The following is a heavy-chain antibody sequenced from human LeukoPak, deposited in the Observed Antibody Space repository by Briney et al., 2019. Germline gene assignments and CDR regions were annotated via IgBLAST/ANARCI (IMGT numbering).Heavy chain of an antibody. CDR2: IYYSGST. CDR1: GGSISSYY. V-gene: IGHV4-59*08. Sequence: SEILSLTCTVSGGSISSYYWSWIWQPPGKGLEWIGYIYYSGSTNYNPSLKSRVTISVDTSKNQFSLKLSSVTAADTAVYYCARHEGDLDAFDIWGQGTMVTVSS. J-gene: IGHJ3*02. CDR3: ARHEGDLDAFDI.